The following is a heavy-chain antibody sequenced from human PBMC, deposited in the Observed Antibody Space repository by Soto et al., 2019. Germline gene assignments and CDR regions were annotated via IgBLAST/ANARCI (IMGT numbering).Heavy chain of an antibody. CDR2: ISSSSSTI. Sequence: EVQLVESGGGLVQPGGSLRLSCAASGFTFSSYSMNWVRQAPGKGLEWVSYISSSSSTIYYADSVKGRFTISRDNAKNSLYLQMNSLRDEDTAVYYCARESRFLYWLSLNWFDPWGQGTLATVSS. CDR1: GFTFSSYS. D-gene: IGHD3-3*01. J-gene: IGHJ5*02. CDR3: ARESRFLYWLSLNWFDP. V-gene: IGHV3-48*02.